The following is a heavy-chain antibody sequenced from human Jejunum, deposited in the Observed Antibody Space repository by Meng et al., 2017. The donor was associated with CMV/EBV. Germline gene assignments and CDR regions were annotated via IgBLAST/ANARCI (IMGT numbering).Heavy chain of an antibody. CDR2: LSYDGSNT. D-gene: IGHD6-6*01. Sequence: SQAMYWVRQAPDKGLEWVALLSYDGSNTYYADSVKGRFTISRDNSRNTLYLQMDSLRGDDTAVYYCARDQDSGSSQFYSHFYGMDVWGQGTTVTVSS. V-gene: IGHV3-30-3*01. CDR1: SQA. CDR3: ARDQDSGSSQFYSHFYGMDV. J-gene: IGHJ6*02.